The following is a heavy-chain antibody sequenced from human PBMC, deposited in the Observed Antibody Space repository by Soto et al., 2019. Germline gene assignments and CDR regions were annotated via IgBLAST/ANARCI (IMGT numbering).Heavy chain of an antibody. CDR1: GGTFSSYA. CDR2: IIPIFGTA. Sequence: ASVKVSCKASGGTFSSYAISWVRQAPGQGLEWMGGIIPIFGTANYAQKFQGRVTITADKSTSTAYMELSSLRSEDTAVYYCARGVWSGLGRTYYYGMDVWGQGTTVTVSS. V-gene: IGHV1-69*06. CDR3: ARGVWSGLGRTYYYGMDV. D-gene: IGHD3-3*01. J-gene: IGHJ6*02.